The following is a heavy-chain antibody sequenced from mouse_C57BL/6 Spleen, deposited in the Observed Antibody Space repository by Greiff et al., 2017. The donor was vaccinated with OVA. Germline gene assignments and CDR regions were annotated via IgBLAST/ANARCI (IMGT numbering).Heavy chain of an antibody. V-gene: IGHV1-69*01. D-gene: IGHD2-1*01. Sequence: VQLQQPGAELVMPGASVKLSCKASGYTFTSYWMHWVKQRPGQGLEWIGEIDPSDSYTNYNQKFKGKSTLTVDKSSSTAYMQLSSLTSEDSAVYYCARRDYGNYLFAYWGQGTLVTVSA. CDR2: IDPSDSYT. CDR1: GYTFTSYW. J-gene: IGHJ3*01. CDR3: ARRDYGNYLFAY.